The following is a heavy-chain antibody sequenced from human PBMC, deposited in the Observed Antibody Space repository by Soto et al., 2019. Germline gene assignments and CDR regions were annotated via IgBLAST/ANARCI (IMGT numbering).Heavy chain of an antibody. CDR1: GFSLSTSEVG. V-gene: IGHV2-5*02. J-gene: IGHJ4*02. CDR2: IYWDDDK. D-gene: IGHD3-9*01. Sequence: QITLKESGPTLVKPTQTLTLTCTFSGFSLSTSEVGVGWFRQPPGEALEWLALIYWDDDKRYSPSLRSRLTITKDTSRTHVVLTMTNMAPVDTATYYCAHRFDWYYFNFWGQGTLVTVSS. CDR3: AHRFDWYYFNF.